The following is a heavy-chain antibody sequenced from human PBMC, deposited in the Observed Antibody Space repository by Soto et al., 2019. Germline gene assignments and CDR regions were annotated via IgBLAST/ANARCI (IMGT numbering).Heavy chain of an antibody. CDR1: GYTFTSYG. Sequence: QVQLVQSGAEVKKPGASVKVSCKASGYTFTSYGISWVRQAPGQGREWMGWMSAYNGNTNYAQKLQGRFTMTTETYTSTAYMELRSLRSDDTAVYYCARDGVHYYDSSGYYFWGQGTLVTVSS. CDR2: MSAYNGNT. CDR3: ARDGVHYYDSSGYYF. J-gene: IGHJ1*01. V-gene: IGHV1-18*04. D-gene: IGHD3-22*01.